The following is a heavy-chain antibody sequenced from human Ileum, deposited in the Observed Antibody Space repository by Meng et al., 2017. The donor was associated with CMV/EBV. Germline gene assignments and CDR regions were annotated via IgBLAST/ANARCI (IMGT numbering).Heavy chain of an antibody. J-gene: IGHJ5*02. D-gene: IGHD1-26*01. CDR3: TRRVGATTFDP. V-gene: IGHV3-73*01. CDR2: IRSKANSYAT. CDR1: GFTFSGSA. Sequence: GSGFTFSGSAMHWVRQASGKGLEWVGRIRSKANSYATAYAASVKGRFTISRDDSKNTAYLQMNSLKTEDTAVYYCTRRVGATTFDPWGQGTLVTVSS.